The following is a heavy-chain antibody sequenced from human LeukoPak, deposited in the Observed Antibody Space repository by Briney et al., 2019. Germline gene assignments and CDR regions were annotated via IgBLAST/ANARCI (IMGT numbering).Heavy chain of an antibody. V-gene: IGHV3-21*01. Sequence: PGGSLRLSCAASGFTFSSYSMNWVRQAPGKGLEWVSSISSSSSYIYYADSVKGRFTISRDNAKNSLYLQMNSLRAEDTAVYYCARDLYSSGWYPLRVDYWGQGTLVTVSS. CDR1: GFTFSSYS. CDR3: ARDLYSSGWYPLRVDY. CDR2: ISSSSSYI. J-gene: IGHJ4*02. D-gene: IGHD6-19*01.